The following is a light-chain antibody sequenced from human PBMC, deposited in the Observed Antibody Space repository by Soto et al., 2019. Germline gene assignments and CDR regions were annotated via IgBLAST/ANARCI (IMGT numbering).Light chain of an antibody. V-gene: IGLV6-57*02. CDR1: SGSIASNY. CDR2: EDH. CDR3: QSYDITNVV. J-gene: IGLJ2*01. Sequence: NFMLTQPHSVSESPGKTVTITCTGSSGSIASNYVQWYQQRPGSAPTTVIYEDHQRPSGVPDRFSGSIDSSSNSASLTISGLKTEDEADYYCQSYDITNVVFGGGTKLTVL.